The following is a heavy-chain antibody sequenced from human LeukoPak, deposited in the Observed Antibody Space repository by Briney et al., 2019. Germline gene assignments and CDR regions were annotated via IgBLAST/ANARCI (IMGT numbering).Heavy chain of an antibody. CDR2: ISGSGGST. V-gene: IGHV3-23*01. CDR1: GFTFSSYA. CDR3: AKEEGYCSGGSCYDYFDY. D-gene: IGHD2-15*01. Sequence: GGSLRLSCAASGFTFSSYAMSWVPQAPGKGLEWVSAISGSGGSTYYADSVKGRFTISRDNSKNTLYLQMNRLRAEDTAVYYCAKEEGYCSGGSCYDYFDYWGQGTLVTVSS. J-gene: IGHJ4*02.